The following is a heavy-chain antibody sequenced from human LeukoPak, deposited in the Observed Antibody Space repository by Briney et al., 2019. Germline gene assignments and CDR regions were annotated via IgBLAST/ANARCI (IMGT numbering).Heavy chain of an antibody. CDR2: MNPNSGNT. Sequence: ASVKVSCKASGYTFTSYDINWVRQATGQGLEWMGWMNPNSGNTGYAQKFQGRVTMTRNTSISTAYMELSSLRSEDTAVYYCAREAPTYYDFLGRGAFDIWGQGTMVTVSS. J-gene: IGHJ3*02. CDR1: GYTFTSYD. CDR3: AREAPTYYDFLGRGAFDI. D-gene: IGHD3-3*01. V-gene: IGHV1-8*01.